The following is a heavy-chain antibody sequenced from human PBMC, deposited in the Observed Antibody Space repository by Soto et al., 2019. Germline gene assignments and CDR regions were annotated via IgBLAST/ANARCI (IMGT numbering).Heavy chain of an antibody. CDR2: ISAYNGNT. CDR3: ARGAAVGVLEY. CDR1: GYTFTSYG. Sequence: QVQLVQSGAEVKKPGASVKVSCKASGYTFTSYGISWVRQAPGQGLGWMGWISAYNGNTHYAQKLQGRVTMTTDTPTRTVSTELRSLRSDDTAVYYCARGAAVGVLEYWGQGTPVTVSS. J-gene: IGHJ4*02. V-gene: IGHV1-18*01. D-gene: IGHD3-10*01.